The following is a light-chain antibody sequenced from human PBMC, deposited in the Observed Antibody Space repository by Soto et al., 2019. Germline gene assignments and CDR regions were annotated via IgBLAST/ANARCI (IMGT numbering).Light chain of an antibody. CDR3: LQGATYPYT. V-gene: IGKV1-6*01. Sequence: AIQMTQSPSSLSASVGDRVTIACRASQAIGNDLAWFQQKSGKAPKLLVYDVSTVQSGVSSRFIGSRSGTNFTITISGLQPEDFAAYYCLQGATYPYTFGQGTRLDMK. CDR2: DVS. CDR1: QAIGND. J-gene: IGKJ2*01.